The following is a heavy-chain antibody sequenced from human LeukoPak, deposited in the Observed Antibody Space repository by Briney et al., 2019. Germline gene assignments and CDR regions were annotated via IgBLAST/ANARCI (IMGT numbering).Heavy chain of an antibody. J-gene: IGHJ4*02. Sequence: SETLSLTCNVAGGSISSYHWSWIRQPPGKGLEWIGYVYYRGSTNYNPSLQSRVTISLDTPKNQFSLKLSSVTAADTAVYYCARAGEDGYYLDYWGQGALVTVAS. CDR3: ARAGEDGYYLDY. CDR1: GGSISSYH. D-gene: IGHD3-10*01. CDR2: VYYRGST. V-gene: IGHV4-59*01.